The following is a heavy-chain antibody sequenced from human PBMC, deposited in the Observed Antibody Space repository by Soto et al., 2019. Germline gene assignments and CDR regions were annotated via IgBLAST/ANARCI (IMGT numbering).Heavy chain of an antibody. CDR1: GFTVSSNY. Sequence: GGSLRLSCAASGFTVSSNYMSWVRQAPGKGLEWVSVIYSDGSTYYADSVKGRFTISRDNAKNSLYLQMNSLRAEDTAVYYCARARGFDYWGQGTPVTVSS. J-gene: IGHJ4*02. D-gene: IGHD3-10*01. CDR3: ARARGFDY. CDR2: IYSDGST. V-gene: IGHV3-66*01.